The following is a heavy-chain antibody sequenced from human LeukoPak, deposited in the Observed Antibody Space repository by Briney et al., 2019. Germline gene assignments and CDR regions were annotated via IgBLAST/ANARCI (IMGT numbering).Heavy chain of an antibody. D-gene: IGHD5-18*01. CDR3: ARIGYSYGSLRWDY. V-gene: IGHV4-39*01. CDR2: IYFSGST. CDR1: GDSISSNSYY. Sequence: SETLSLTCTVSGDSISSNSYYWGWIRQPPGKGLEWIGSIYFSGSTYYNPSLKSRVTMSVDTSKNQFSLKLSSVTAADTAVYYCARIGYSYGSLRWDYWGQGTLVTVSS. J-gene: IGHJ4*02.